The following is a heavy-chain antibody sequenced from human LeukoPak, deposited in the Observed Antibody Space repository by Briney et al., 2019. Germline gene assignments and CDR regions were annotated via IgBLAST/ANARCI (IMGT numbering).Heavy chain of an antibody. CDR1: GGAITSHY. D-gene: IGHD2-15*01. J-gene: IGHJ6*03. CDR3: GRDALVGYFSYYYVDV. Sequence: SETLSLTCTVSGGAITSHYWTWIRQSPVKGLEWIGDISNSGSTSYNPSLKSRVTISIDTSKNQFSLKLSSVTAADTAVYYCGRDALVGYFSYYYVDVWGKGTTVTVSS. CDR2: ISNSGST. V-gene: IGHV4-59*11.